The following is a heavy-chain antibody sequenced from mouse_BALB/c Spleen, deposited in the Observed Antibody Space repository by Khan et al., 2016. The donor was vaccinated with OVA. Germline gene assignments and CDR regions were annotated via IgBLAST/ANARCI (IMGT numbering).Heavy chain of an antibody. CDR1: GFTFSSYS. CDR3: ASHVTGSFAY. J-gene: IGHJ3*01. CDR2: ISSDGDYT. V-gene: IGHV5-6*02. Sequence: DVMLVESGGDLVKPGGSLKLSCAASGFTFSSYSMSWVRQTPDKRLEWVATISSDGDYTYFPDSVKGRFTISRDNAKNTLNLQMSSLKSEDTALYYCASHVTGSFAYWGQGTLVTVAA. D-gene: IGHD4-1*01.